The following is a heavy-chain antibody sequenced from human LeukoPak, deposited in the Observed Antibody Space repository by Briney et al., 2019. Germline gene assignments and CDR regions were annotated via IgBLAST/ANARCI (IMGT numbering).Heavy chain of an antibody. Sequence: ASVKVSCKASGYTFTCYGISWVRQAPGQGLEWMGWISAYNGNTNYAQKLQGRVTMNTDTSTSTAYMELRSLRSDDTAVYYCAIFREYYYDSSGYGFGAFDIWGQGTMVTVSS. CDR2: ISAYNGNT. V-gene: IGHV1-18*01. CDR1: GYTFTCYG. D-gene: IGHD3-22*01. J-gene: IGHJ3*02. CDR3: AIFREYYYDSSGYGFGAFDI.